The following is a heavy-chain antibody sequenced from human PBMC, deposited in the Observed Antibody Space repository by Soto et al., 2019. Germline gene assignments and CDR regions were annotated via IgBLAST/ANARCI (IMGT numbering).Heavy chain of an antibody. Sequence: ASVKVSCKASGYSFTDYHIHWVSKAPGQGLEWLGRLNPKSGGTSTAQKFQGWVTMTTDTSISRASMELTRLTSDDTAIYYCARGDSTDCSNGVCSFFSIHETDVWG. CDR2: LNPKSGGT. CDR1: GYSFTDYH. J-gene: IGHJ6*02. V-gene: IGHV1-2*04. D-gene: IGHD2-8*01. CDR3: ARGDSTDCSNGVCSFFSIHETDV.